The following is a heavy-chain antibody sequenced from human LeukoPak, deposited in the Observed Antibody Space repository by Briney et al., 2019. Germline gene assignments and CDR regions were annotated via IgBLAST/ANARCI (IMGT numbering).Heavy chain of an antibody. CDR1: GDSIGTSPYY. CDR2: MSDSGTT. J-gene: IGHJ4*02. V-gene: IGHV4-39*07. CDR3: AREGGKYYFDY. Sequence: SETLSLTCTVSGDSIGTSPYYYCGWIRQSPGKGLEWIGSMSDSGTTYYNPSLSSRLSISIATSKTQFSLRLTSVTAADTAVYYCAREGGKYYFDYWGQGTLVTVSS. D-gene: IGHD3-16*01.